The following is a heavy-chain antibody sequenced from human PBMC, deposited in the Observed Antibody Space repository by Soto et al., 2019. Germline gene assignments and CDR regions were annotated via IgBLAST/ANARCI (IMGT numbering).Heavy chain of an antibody. D-gene: IGHD3-22*01. CDR3: ARDRSEYYYDSSCYYPDY. Sequence: GGSLRLSCAASGFTFSSYSMHWVRQAPGKGVEWVSSISSSSSYIYYADSVKGRFTISRDNAKNSLYLQMNSLRAEDTAVYYCARDRSEYYYDSSCYYPDYWGQGTLVTVS. J-gene: IGHJ4*02. CDR1: GFTFSSYS. V-gene: IGHV3-21*01. CDR2: ISSSSSYI.